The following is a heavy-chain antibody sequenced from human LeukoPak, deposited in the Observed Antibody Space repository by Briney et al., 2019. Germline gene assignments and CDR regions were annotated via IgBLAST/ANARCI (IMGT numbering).Heavy chain of an antibody. CDR2: IQYDGSNK. CDR3: AKDRCSNGIGCFYYYMDV. D-gene: IGHD2-8*01. J-gene: IGHJ6*03. Sequence: GGSLRLSCAASGFIFRTYGMHWVRQAPGKGLEWVAYIQYDGSNKQYADSVKGRFSISRDNSKNILYLQMNSLRAEDTALYYCAKDRCSNGIGCFYYYMDVWGKGTTVTISS. V-gene: IGHV3-30*02. CDR1: GFIFRTYG.